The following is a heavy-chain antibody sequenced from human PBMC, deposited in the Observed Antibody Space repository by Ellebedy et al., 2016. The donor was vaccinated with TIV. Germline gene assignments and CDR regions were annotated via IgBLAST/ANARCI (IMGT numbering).Heavy chain of an antibody. CDR1: GFAFSSYP. Sequence: GESLKISCAASGFAFSSYPMSWVRQAPGKGLEWVSGINEHGRDTFHADSVKGRFTISRDNARNTVHLQLNGLRAEDTAVYYCTSPAVGHTTGCCRYYFDHWGLGTLVTVSS. V-gene: IGHV3-23*01. CDR2: INEHGRDT. CDR3: TSPAVGHTTGCCRYYFDH. D-gene: IGHD6-19*01. J-gene: IGHJ4*02.